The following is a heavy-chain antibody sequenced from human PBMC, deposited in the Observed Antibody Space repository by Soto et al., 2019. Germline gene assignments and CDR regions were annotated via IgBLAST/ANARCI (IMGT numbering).Heavy chain of an antibody. CDR2: IYWDDDK. CDR1: GFSLSTNGVG. D-gene: IGHD3-10*01. Sequence: QITLKESGPTLMKPTQTLTLTCTLSGFSLSTNGVGVGWIRQPPGKALEWLAVIYWDDDKRYSPSLNNRLTITKDTSKNRVLLTMTNMDPVDTATFYCARTPDYYGSHLDVWGQGTTVTVSS. V-gene: IGHV2-5*02. CDR3: ARTPDYYGSHLDV. J-gene: IGHJ6*02.